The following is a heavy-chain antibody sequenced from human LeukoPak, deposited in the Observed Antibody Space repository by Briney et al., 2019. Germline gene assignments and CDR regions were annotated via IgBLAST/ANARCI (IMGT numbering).Heavy chain of an antibody. CDR2: LIPILGSK. CDR1: GGTFSDSS. D-gene: IGHD3-10*01. J-gene: IGHJ4*02. Sequence: ASVRVSCKASGGTFSDSSITWVRQAPGQGLEWMGRLIPILGSKHYAQKFQGRLTITADKYTNTAAMELGSLGSEDTAVYYCARAPARFGELAIHSWGQGTLVTVSS. V-gene: IGHV1-69*08. CDR3: ARAPARFGELAIHS.